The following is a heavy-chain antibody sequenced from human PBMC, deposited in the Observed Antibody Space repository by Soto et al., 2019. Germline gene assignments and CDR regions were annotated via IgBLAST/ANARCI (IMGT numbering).Heavy chain of an antibody. CDR1: GGSISHYY. J-gene: IGHJ5*01. V-gene: IGHV4-59*01. Sequence: SATLSLTCTVSGGSISHYYWSWIRQPPGKGLEWIAYIYYNGTTNSNPSLKSRVTISLDTSKSQFSLKLTSVTAADTAVYYCTRGHWALDSWAQGTLVTVSS. D-gene: IGHD3-16*01. CDR2: IYYNGTT. CDR3: TRGHWALDS.